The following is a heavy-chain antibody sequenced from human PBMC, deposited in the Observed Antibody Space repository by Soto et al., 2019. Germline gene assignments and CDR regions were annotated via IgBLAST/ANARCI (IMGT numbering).Heavy chain of an antibody. J-gene: IGHJ4*02. CDR2: ISAYNGNT. D-gene: IGHD6-6*01. Sequence: ASVNVSCKASGYTFNSYGISWVRQAPGQELEWMGWISAYNGNTNYAQKLQGRVIMTTDTSTSTAYMEVRSLRSDDTAVYSCARSRSSSSKQRNDYWGQGTLVNVSS. V-gene: IGHV1-18*01. CDR1: GYTFNSYG. CDR3: ARSRSSSSKQRNDY.